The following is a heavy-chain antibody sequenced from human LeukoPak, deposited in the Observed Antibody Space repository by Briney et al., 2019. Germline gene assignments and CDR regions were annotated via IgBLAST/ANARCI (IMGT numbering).Heavy chain of an antibody. J-gene: IGHJ4*02. Sequence: SETLSLTCTVSGGSISSYYWSWIRQPPGKGLEWIGYIHYSGSTNYNPSLKSRVTISVDTSKNQFSLKLSSVTAADMAVYYCARKAISSSWYSLDYWGQGTLVTVSS. CDR3: ARKAISSSWYSLDY. D-gene: IGHD6-13*01. CDR2: IHYSGST. V-gene: IGHV4-59*08. CDR1: GGSISSYY.